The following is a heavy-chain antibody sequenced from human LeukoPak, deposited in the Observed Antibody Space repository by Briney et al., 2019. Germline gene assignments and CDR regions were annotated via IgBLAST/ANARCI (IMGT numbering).Heavy chain of an antibody. CDR1: GFTFSSYG. J-gene: IGHJ6*03. V-gene: IGHV3-30*18. CDR2: ISAYRSNK. Sequence: SVRLSCAASGFTFSSYGMRWVRQAPGQGLEWVVVISAYRSNKNYADSLQGRFTISRDNSKNTPYIQMKSLRAEDTAVDYCAKDGYSGCYYRRYYFFMDVWGKGTTVTVSS. D-gene: IGHD1-26*01. CDR3: AKDGYSGCYYRRYYFFMDV.